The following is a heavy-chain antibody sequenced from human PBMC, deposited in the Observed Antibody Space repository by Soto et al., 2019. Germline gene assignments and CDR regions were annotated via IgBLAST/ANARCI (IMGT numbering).Heavy chain of an antibody. CDR3: ARRRYCSGGGCYGAFDI. CDR2: IDPSDSYT. V-gene: IGHV5-10-1*03. D-gene: IGHD2-15*01. Sequence: EVQLVQSGAEVKKPGESLRISCKGSGYSFTSNWISWVRQMPGKGLEWMGRIDPSDSYTKYSPSFQGHVTISIDKSISTAFLQWSSLKASDTAMYYCARRRYCSGGGCYGAFDIWGQGTTVTVSS. J-gene: IGHJ3*02. CDR1: GYSFTSNW.